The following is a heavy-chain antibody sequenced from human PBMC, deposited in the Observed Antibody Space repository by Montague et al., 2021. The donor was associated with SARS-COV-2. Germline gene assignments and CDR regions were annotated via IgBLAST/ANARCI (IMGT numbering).Heavy chain of an antibody. V-gene: IGHV4-4*07. CDR3: VRDSRLNCFTY. CDR1: GGTAISDT. D-gene: IGHD2-21*02. J-gene: IGHJ4*02. Sequence: SETLSLTCTASGGTAISDTQYWVRHPASTGLELVWLGNITDSRSTNSTLYVKSRVAVSMDTSRTQCYLRLKSLTAADAAVYYCVRDSRLNCFTYWGRGILVTVSS. CDR2: ITDSRST.